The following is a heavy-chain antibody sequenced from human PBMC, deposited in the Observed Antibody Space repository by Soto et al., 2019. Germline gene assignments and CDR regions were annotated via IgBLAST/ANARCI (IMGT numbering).Heavy chain of an antibody. D-gene: IGHD4-17*01. J-gene: IGHJ4*02. CDR1: GYTFTSYD. CDR3: ARTLYGDNVDY. V-gene: IGHV1-8*01. CDR2: MNLNSGNT. Sequence: QVQLVQSGAEVKKPGASVKVSCKASGYTFTSYDINWVRQATGQGLEWMGWMNLNSGNTGYAQKLWGRVIMARNTSISTAYMGMRSLRSEDTAEYYCARTLYGDNVDYWGQGALVSVSS.